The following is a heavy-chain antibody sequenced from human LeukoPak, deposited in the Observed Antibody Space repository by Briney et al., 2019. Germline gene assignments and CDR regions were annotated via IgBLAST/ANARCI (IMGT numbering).Heavy chain of an antibody. D-gene: IGHD6-19*01. J-gene: IGHJ4*02. Sequence: GGSLRLSWPAAGFTFSNYAMSWVRQVPGRGREWVSTIISRGDSTYDADSVKGRFTISRDNSKNSLYLQMNSVRAEDTAVYYCAKGPRPDITVAHTVEKWGQGTLVTVSS. CDR1: GFTFSNYA. V-gene: IGHV3-23*01. CDR2: IISRGDST. CDR3: AKGPRPDITVAHTVEK.